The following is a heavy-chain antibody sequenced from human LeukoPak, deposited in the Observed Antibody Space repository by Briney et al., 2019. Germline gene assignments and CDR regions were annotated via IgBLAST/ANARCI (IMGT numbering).Heavy chain of an antibody. D-gene: IGHD4-17*01. CDR2: IYYSGST. CDR3: ARGETTVTLFDY. CDR1: GGSISSSSYY. V-gene: IGHV4-39*01. Sequence: PSETLSLTCTVSGGSISSSSYYWGWIRQPPGKGLEWIVSIYYSGSTYYNPSLKSRVTISVDTSKNQFSLKLSSVTAADTAVYYCARGETTVTLFDYWGQGTLVTVSS. J-gene: IGHJ4*02.